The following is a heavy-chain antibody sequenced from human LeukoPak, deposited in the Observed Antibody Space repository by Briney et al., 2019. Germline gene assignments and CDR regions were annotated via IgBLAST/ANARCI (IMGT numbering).Heavy chain of an antibody. J-gene: IGHJ6*03. D-gene: IGHD2-2*01. V-gene: IGHV4-34*01. Sequence: SETLSLTCAVYGGSFSDYYWTWIRQPPGKGLEWIGEINHSGSTNYNLSLKSRVTISVDTSKNQFSLKLTYVTAADTAVYYCARGDVVVIPAARYYYYYIDVWGKGTTVTVSS. CDR1: GGSFSDYY. CDR3: ARGDVVVIPAARYYYYYIDV. CDR2: INHSGST.